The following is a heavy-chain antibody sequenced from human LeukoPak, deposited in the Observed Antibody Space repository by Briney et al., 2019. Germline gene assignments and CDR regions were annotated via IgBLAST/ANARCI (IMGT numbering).Heavy chain of an antibody. CDR3: ARDLGSGWIIVDY. Sequence: ASVKVSCKASGYTFTGYYIHWERQAPGQGLEWMGWINPNSGGTNSAQKFQGRVTLTRDTSISTAYLELSSLRSDDTAVYYCARDLGSGWIIVDYWGQGTLVTVSS. CDR1: GYTFTGYY. V-gene: IGHV1-2*02. J-gene: IGHJ4*02. CDR2: INPNSGGT. D-gene: IGHD6-19*01.